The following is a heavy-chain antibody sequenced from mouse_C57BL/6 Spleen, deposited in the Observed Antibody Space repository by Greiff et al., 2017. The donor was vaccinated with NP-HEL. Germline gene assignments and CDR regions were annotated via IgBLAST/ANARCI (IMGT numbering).Heavy chain of an antibody. V-gene: IGHV3-1*01. CDR3: AREGLRGYFDY. J-gene: IGHJ2*01. D-gene: IGHD1-1*01. CDR2: ISYSGST. Sequence: EVQLQESGPGMVKPSQSLSLTCTVTGYSITSGYDWHWIRHFPGNKLEWMGYISYSGSTNYNPSLKSRISITHDTSKNHFFLKLNSVTTEDTATYYCAREGLRGYFDYWGQGTTLTVSS. CDR1: GYSITSGYD.